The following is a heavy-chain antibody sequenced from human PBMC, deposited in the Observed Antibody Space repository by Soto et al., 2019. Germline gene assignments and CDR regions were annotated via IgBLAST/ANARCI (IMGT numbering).Heavy chain of an antibody. CDR1: GGTFSSYA. D-gene: IGHD3-22*01. J-gene: IGHJ6*02. CDR3: ARAEYYYDSSGYLTKYYYYGMDV. Sequence: VQLVQSGAEVKKPGSSVKVSCKASGGTFSSYAISWVRQAPGQGLEWMGGIIPIFGTANYAQKFQGRVTITADESTSTAYMELSSLRSEDTAVYYCARAEYYYDSSGYLTKYYYYGMDVWGQGTTVTVSS. V-gene: IGHV1-69*01. CDR2: IIPIFGTA.